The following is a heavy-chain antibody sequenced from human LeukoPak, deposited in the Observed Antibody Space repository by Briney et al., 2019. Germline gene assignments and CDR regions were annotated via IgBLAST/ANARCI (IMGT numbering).Heavy chain of an antibody. V-gene: IGHV4-34*01. Sequence: SETLSLTCAAYGGSFSGYYWSWIRQPPGKGLEWIGEINHSGSTNYNPSLKSRVTISVDTSKNQFSLKLSSVTAADTAVYYCARGVAAAGTRVDYWGQGTLVTVSS. CDR2: INHSGST. J-gene: IGHJ4*02. D-gene: IGHD6-13*01. CDR3: ARGVAAAGTRVDY. CDR1: GGSFSGYY.